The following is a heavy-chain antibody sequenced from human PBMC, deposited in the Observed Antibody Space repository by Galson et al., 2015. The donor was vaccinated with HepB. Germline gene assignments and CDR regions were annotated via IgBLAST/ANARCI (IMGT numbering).Heavy chain of an antibody. CDR2: ISGSGEST. V-gene: IGHV3-23*01. CDR3: AKHGATMQWMVNFYYMSD. Sequence: SLRLSCAASGITFSNYAMSWVRQVPGKGLEWVSSISGSGESTYYAESVKGRFTISRDNSKNTLYLQLNTLRGADEASYFCAKHGATMQWMVNFYYMSDWGKGTTVTVSS. D-gene: IGHD6-19*01. J-gene: IGHJ6*03. CDR1: GITFSNYA.